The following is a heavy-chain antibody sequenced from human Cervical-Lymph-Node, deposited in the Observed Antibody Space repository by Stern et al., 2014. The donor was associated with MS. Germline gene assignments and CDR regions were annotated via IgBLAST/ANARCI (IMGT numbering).Heavy chain of an antibody. J-gene: IGHJ2*01. V-gene: IGHV4-61*01. D-gene: IGHD3/OR15-3a*01. Sequence: VQLQESGPGLVKPSETLSLTCTVSGGSVSSGSYYWSWIRQPPGKGLEWIGYIYYSGSTNYNPSLKSRVTISVDTSKNQFSLKLSSVTAADTAVYYCARVSADFKNWYFDLWGRGTLVTVSS. CDR3: ARVSADFKNWYFDL. CDR1: GGSVSSGSYY. CDR2: IYYSGST.